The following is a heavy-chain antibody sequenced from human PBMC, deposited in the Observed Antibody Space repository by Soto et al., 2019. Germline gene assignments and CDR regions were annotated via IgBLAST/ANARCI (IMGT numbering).Heavy chain of an antibody. Sequence: EVQLLESGGGLVQLGGSLRLSCAASGFTFSSYAMSWVRQAPGKGLEWVSAISGSGGSTYYADSVKGRFTISRDNSKNTLYLQMNSLRAEDTAVYYCAKTAASVMAGTDYFDYWGQGTLVTVSS. CDR1: GFTFSSYA. D-gene: IGHD6-19*01. J-gene: IGHJ4*02. CDR2: ISGSGGST. CDR3: AKTAASVMAGTDYFDY. V-gene: IGHV3-23*01.